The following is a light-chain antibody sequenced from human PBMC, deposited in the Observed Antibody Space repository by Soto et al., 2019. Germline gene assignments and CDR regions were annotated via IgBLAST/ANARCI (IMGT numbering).Light chain of an antibody. CDR3: QQHGISPLT. V-gene: IGKV3-20*01. CDR1: QRLSSSY. CDR2: GAS. Sequence: EVVLAQSPGTVSLSPGERATLSCRASQRLSSSYLAWYQQKPGQAPRLLIYGASSRATDIADRFSGRGSGTDFTLAISKLEPEDFTVYYCQQHGISPLTFGGGTKVEIK. J-gene: IGKJ4*01.